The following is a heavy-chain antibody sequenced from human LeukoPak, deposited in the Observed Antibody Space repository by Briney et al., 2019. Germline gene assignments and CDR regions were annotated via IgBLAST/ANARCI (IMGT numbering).Heavy chain of an antibody. CDR1: GDSISSTSYF. V-gene: IGHV4-39*01. J-gene: IGHJ5*02. D-gene: IGHD3-22*01. CDR3: ARLAYDSGGDNWFDP. CDR2: IYYSGTT. Sequence: SETLSLTCTVSGDSISSTSYFWGWIRQPPGKGLEWIGTIYYSGTTYYNPSLKSRVTISVDTSKNQFSLKLSSVTAADTAVYYCARLAYDSGGDNWFDPWGRGTLVTVSS.